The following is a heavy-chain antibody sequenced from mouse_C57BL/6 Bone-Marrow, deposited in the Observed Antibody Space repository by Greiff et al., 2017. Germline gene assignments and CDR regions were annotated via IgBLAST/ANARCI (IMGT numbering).Heavy chain of an antibody. D-gene: IGHD1-1*01. Sequence: VQLQQSGPELVKPGASVKISCKASGYAFSSSWMNWVKQRPGKGLEWIGRIYPGDGDTNYNGKFKGKATLTADNSSSTAYMQLSSRTSEDSAVYFCASTVVASHWGQGTTLTVSS. CDR3: ASTVVASH. CDR2: IYPGDGDT. CDR1: GYAFSSSW. V-gene: IGHV1-82*01. J-gene: IGHJ2*01.